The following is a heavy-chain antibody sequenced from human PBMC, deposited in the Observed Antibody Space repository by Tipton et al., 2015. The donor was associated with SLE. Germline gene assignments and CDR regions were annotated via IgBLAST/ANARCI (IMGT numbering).Heavy chain of an antibody. D-gene: IGHD1-26*01. J-gene: IGHJ6*02. V-gene: IGHV4-30-4*01. CDR2: IYYSGST. Sequence: TLSLTCTVSGGSISSGDYYWSWIRQPPGKGLEWIGYIYYSGSTYYNPSLKSRVTISVDTSKNQFSLKLSSVTAADTAVYYCARGATVGATTFYGMDVWGQGPTVTVSS. CDR3: ARGATVGATTFYGMDV. CDR1: GGSISSGDYY.